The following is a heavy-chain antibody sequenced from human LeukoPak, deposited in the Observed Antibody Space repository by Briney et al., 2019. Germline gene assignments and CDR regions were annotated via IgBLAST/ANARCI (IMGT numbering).Heavy chain of an antibody. CDR3: ARWGVGVSRFDP. V-gene: IGHV4-39*01. CDR1: GGSISSSSYY. J-gene: IGHJ5*02. Sequence: PSETLSPTCTVSGGSISSSSYYWGWIRQPPGKGLEWIGSIYYSGSTYYNPSLKSRVTISVDTSKNQFSLKLSSVTAADTAVYYCARWGVGVSRFDPWGQGTLVTVSS. CDR2: IYYSGST. D-gene: IGHD3-10*01.